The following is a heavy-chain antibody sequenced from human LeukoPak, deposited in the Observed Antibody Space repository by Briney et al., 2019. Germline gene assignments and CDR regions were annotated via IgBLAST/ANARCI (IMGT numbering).Heavy chain of an antibody. CDR2: ISTSGST. CDR1: GGSISSGNCN. D-gene: IGHD5-12*01. J-gene: IGHJ4*02. V-gene: IGHV4-61*02. CDR3: ARRTTYVGWLPSESPSCFDY. Sequence: PSQTLSLTCTVSGGSISSGNCNWTWIRQPAGEGLEWIGRISTSGSTKYNPSLKSRVTTSIDTSKNQFSLKLSSVTAADTAVYYCARRTTYVGWLPSESPSCFDYWGQGTLVTVSS.